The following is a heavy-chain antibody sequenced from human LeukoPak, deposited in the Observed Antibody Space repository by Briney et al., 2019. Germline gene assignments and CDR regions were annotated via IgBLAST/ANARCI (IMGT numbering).Heavy chain of an antibody. CDR1: GGSISSYY. CDR3: ARDRGGGGFGSYYYYYGMDV. CDR2: IYYSGST. D-gene: IGHD2-21*01. Sequence: TSETLSLTCAVYGGSISSYYWSWIRQPPGKGLEWIGYIYYSGSTNYNPSLKSRVTISVDTSKNQFSLKLSSVTAADTAVYYCARDRGGGGFGSYYYYYGMDVWGQGTTVTVSS. V-gene: IGHV4-59*01. J-gene: IGHJ6*02.